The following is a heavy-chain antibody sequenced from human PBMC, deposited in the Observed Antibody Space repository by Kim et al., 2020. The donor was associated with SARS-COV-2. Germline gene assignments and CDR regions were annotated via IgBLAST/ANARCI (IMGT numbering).Heavy chain of an antibody. CDR2: ISGSGGST. V-gene: IGHV3-23*01. J-gene: IGHJ4*02. D-gene: IGHD3-10*01. CDR3: AKVQVMVRGVITLFDY. Sequence: GGSLRLSCAASGFTFSSYAMSWVRQAPGKGLEWVSAISGSGGSTYYADSVKGRFTISRDNSKNTLYLQMNSLRAEDTAVYYCAKVQVMVRGVITLFDYWGQGTLVTVSS. CDR1: GFTFSSYA.